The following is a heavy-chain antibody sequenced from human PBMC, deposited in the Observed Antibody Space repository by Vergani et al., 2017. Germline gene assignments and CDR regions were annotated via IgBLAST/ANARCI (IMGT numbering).Heavy chain of an antibody. J-gene: IGHJ4*02. D-gene: IGHD3-10*01. V-gene: IGHV5-51*03. Sequence: EVQLVQSGAEVKKSGESLKISCQGSPNSFFSHWVAWVRQTPGKGLEWIGIIFPGDSDTRDSPSFQGQVTMSAAKSIETVYLQWRSLKTSDTGTYFFARAYNRGLGHFDYWGQGTRVTVS. CDR3: ARAYNRGLGHFDY. CDR1: PNSFFSHW. CDR2: IFPGDSDT.